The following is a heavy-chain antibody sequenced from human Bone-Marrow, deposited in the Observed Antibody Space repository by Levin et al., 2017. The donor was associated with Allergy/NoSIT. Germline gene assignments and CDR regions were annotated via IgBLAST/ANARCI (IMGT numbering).Heavy chain of an antibody. CDR3: AMTFDY. V-gene: IGHV3-23*01. J-gene: IGHJ4*02. CDR1: GSVFSSYA. Sequence: GGSLRLSCAASGSVFSSYAMNWVRQAPGKGLEWVAGVIGSDTDTYYADSVKGRFTISRDRSRNTLSLQMNSLRVEDTAVYYCAMTFDYWGPGTQVTVSS. CDR2: VIGSDTDT.